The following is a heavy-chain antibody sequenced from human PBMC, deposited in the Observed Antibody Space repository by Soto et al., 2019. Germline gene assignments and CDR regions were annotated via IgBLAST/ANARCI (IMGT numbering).Heavy chain of an antibody. Sequence: PGGSLRLSCAAPGFTFSSYAMNWVRQAPGKGLEWVSAISGNGDNTYSADSVKGRFTISRDNSKNTLYLQMNSLRAEDTAEYYCSKDNAVRGQYATPTYYYSGMDVWGKGTTVTVSS. CDR1: GFTFSSYA. D-gene: IGHD2-15*01. CDR3: SKDNAVRGQYATPTYYYSGMDV. J-gene: IGHJ6*04. V-gene: IGHV3-23*01. CDR2: ISGNGDNT.